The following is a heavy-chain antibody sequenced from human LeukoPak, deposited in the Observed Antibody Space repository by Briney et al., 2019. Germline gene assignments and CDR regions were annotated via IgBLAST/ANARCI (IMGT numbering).Heavy chain of an antibody. CDR3: ARERYYYDSSSEGNY. Sequence: SSETLSLTCTVSGVSISSSSYYWGWIRQPPGKGLEWIGSIYYSGNTYYNPSLKSRVTISVDTSKNQFSLKLSSVTAADTAVYYCARERYYYDSSSEGNYWGQGTLVTVSS. CDR2: IYYSGNT. V-gene: IGHV4-39*01. D-gene: IGHD3-22*01. J-gene: IGHJ4*02. CDR1: GVSISSSSYY.